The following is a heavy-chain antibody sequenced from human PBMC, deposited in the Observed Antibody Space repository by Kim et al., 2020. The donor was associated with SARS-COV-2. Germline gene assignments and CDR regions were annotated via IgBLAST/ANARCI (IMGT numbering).Heavy chain of an antibody. CDR3: AKGGIVTRQFDY. J-gene: IGHJ4*02. Sequence: GGSLRLSCAASGLTFSSSGMSWVRQAPGKGLEWVSVISGSGGTTYYTDSVKGRFTISRDNSKNTLYLQMNSLRAEDTAVYYCAKGGIVTRQFDYLGQGTL. V-gene: IGHV3-23*01. CDR2: ISGSGGTT. D-gene: IGHD1-26*01. CDR1: GLTFSSSG.